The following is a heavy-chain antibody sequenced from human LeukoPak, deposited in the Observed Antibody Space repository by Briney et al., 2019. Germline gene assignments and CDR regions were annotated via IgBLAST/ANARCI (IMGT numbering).Heavy chain of an antibody. J-gene: IGHJ4*02. D-gene: IGHD5-18*01. V-gene: IGHV1-18*01. CDR1: GYTFTSYG. CDR3: ARERYSYGAFDY. CDR2: ISAYNGHT. Sequence: ASVKVSCKASGYTFTSYGISWVRQAPGQGLEWMGWISAYNGHTNYAQKLQGRVTMTTDTSTSTAYMELRSLRSDDTAVYYCARERYSYGAFDYWGQGTLVTVSS.